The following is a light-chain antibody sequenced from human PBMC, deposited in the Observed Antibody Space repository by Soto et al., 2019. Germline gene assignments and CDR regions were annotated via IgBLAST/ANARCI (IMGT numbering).Light chain of an antibody. CDR1: QSVSTN. J-gene: IGKJ2*01. Sequence: EVVMTQSPDTLSVSPGERATLSCRASQSVSTNLAWYQQKPGQAPRLLFYGASTRATGIPARFSGSGSGTDFTLTISSLQSEDFAVYYCQQYNNWPYTFGQGTKLEIK. CDR3: QQYNNWPYT. CDR2: GAS. V-gene: IGKV3-15*01.